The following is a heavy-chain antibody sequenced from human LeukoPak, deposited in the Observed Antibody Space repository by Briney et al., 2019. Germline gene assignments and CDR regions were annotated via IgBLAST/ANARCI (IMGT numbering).Heavy chain of an antibody. CDR2: IHWDDDK. CDR3: ARIRGPRYVFEI. V-gene: IGHV2-70*01. CDR1: VFSLSTSGMC. Sequence: QSGPTLVKPTQTLTLTCTFSVFSLSTSGMCVGWIRHPLGKALEWLALIHWDDDKYYSTSLKTRLTISKDTSKNQVVLTMTNMDPVDTATYYCARIRGPRYVFEIWGQGTMVTVSS. J-gene: IGHJ3*02.